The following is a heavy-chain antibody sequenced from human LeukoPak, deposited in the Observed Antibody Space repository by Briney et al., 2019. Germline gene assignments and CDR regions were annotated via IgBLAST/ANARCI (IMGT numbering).Heavy chain of an antibody. CDR1: GFTFDDYA. CDR3: AKRFGELFGH. Sequence: GGSLRLSCAASGFTFDDYAMHWVRQAPGKGLEWVSGISWNSGSIGYADSVKGRFTISRDNAKNSLYLQMNSLRAEDTALYYCAKRFGELFGHWGQGTTVTVSS. CDR2: ISWNSGSI. D-gene: IGHD3-10*01. V-gene: IGHV3-9*01. J-gene: IGHJ3*01.